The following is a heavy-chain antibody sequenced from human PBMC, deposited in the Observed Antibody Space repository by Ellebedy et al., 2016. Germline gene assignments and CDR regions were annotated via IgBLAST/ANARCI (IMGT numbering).Heavy chain of an antibody. Sequence: SLKISCAASGFSFDDYAMHWVRQAPGVGLEWVSGISWNRGSMQYADSVKGRFTISRDNAKTSLYLQMNSLRTEDTAFYYCVKGSIAVIATCFDYWGQGTLVTVSS. D-gene: IGHD6-19*01. CDR2: ISWNRGSM. V-gene: IGHV3-9*01. CDR3: VKGSIAVIATCFDY. CDR1: GFSFDDYA. J-gene: IGHJ4*02.